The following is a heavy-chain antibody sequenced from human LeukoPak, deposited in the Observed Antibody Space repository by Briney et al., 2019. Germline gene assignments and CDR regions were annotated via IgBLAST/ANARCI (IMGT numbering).Heavy chain of an antibody. Sequence: PSETLSLTCTVSGGSISSSNYYWTWIRQPAGKGLEWIGRIYTTGSPSYSPSLKSRVTISVDTSKNQFSLKLSSVTAADTAVYYCARRLLDYYDSSGYTPIDYWGQGTLVTVSS. D-gene: IGHD3-22*01. J-gene: IGHJ4*02. CDR1: GGSISSSNYY. V-gene: IGHV4-61*02. CDR3: ARRLLDYYDSSGYTPIDY. CDR2: IYTTGSP.